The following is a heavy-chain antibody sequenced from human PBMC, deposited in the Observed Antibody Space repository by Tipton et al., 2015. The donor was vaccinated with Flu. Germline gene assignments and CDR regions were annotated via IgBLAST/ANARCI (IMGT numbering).Heavy chain of an antibody. Sequence: QLVQSGAEVKKPGASVKVSCKASGYTFSNFDITWVRQAPGQGLEWMGWISPNNGNTKYAQIFQGRVTMTTDTSTSTAYMELRSLRSADTAVYYCVRRYCSGGICYYGLDVWGQGTTVTVSS. D-gene: IGHD2-15*01. J-gene: IGHJ6*02. V-gene: IGHV1-18*01. CDR3: VRRYCSGGICYYGLDV. CDR2: ISPNNGNT. CDR1: GYTFSNFD.